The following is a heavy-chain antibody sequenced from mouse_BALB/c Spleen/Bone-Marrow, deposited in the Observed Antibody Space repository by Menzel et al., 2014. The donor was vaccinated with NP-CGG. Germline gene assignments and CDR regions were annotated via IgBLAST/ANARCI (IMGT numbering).Heavy chain of an antibody. D-gene: IGHD2-14*01. CDR1: GYTFXSYW. J-gene: IGHJ4*01. CDR3: TRRDRYDYYAMDY. Sequence: QVQLQQSGAELVRPGASVKLSCKASGYTFXSYWINWVKQRPGQGLEWIGNIYPSDSYTNYNQKFKDKATLTVDKSSSTAYMQLSSPTSEDSAVYYCTRRDRYDYYAMDYRGQGTSVTVSS. V-gene: IGHV1-69*02. CDR2: IYPSDSYT.